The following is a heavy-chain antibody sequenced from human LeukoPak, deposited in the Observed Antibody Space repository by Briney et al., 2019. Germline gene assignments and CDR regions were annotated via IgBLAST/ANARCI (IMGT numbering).Heavy chain of an antibody. CDR2: INHSGST. J-gene: IGHJ4*02. CDR1: GWSFSGYY. D-gene: IGHD3-22*01. Sequence: PSETLSLTCAVYGWSFSGYYWSWIRQPPGKGLEWIGEINHSGSTNYNPSLKSRVTISVDTSKNQFSLKLSSVTAADTAVYYCARGHCYYYDSSGYYRKLYYFDYWGQGTLVTVSS. V-gene: IGHV4-34*01. CDR3: ARGHCYYYDSSGYYRKLYYFDY.